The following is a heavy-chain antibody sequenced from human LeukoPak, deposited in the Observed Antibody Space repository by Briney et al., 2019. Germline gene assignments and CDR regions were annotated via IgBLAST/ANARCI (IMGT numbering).Heavy chain of an antibody. D-gene: IGHD5-12*01. CDR1: GYTFTGYH. J-gene: IGHJ4*02. Sequence: GASVKVSCKASGYTFTGYHIHWVRQAPGQGLEWMGRINPYSGDTNFAQKFQGRVTMTRNTSISTAYMELSSLRSEDTAVYYCARGPLGRYSGYDLDYWGQGTLVTVSS. CDR2: INPYSGDT. V-gene: IGHV1-2*06. CDR3: ARGPLGRYSGYDLDY.